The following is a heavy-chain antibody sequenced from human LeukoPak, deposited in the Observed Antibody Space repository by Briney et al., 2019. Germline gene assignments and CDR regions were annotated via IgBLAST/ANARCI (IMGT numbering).Heavy chain of an antibody. V-gene: IGHV4-34*01. Sequence: PSETLSLTCAVYGGSFSGYYWSWIRQPPGKGLEWIGEINHSGSTNYNPSLKSRVTISVDTSKNQFSLKLSSVTAADTAVYYCARHANGYSSGWYPVRAYYFDYWGQGTLVTVSS. CDR2: INHSGST. CDR3: ARHANGYSSGWYPVRAYYFDY. D-gene: IGHD6-19*01. CDR1: GGSFSGYY. J-gene: IGHJ4*02.